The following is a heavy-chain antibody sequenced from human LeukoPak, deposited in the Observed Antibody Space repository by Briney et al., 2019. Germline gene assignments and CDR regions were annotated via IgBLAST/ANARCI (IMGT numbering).Heavy chain of an antibody. CDR2: INPNNGGT. J-gene: IGHJ4*02. CDR1: GYTLTDYY. CDR3: ARGSASGSRYPFDY. Sequence: ASVKVSCKPSGYTLTDYYIHWVRQAPGQGLEWMGYINPNNGGTNYAQKFQGRVTMTRDTSISTAYMELTRLTSDDTAIYSCARGSASGSRYPFDYWGQGTLVTVSS. D-gene: IGHD3-10*01. V-gene: IGHV1-2*02.